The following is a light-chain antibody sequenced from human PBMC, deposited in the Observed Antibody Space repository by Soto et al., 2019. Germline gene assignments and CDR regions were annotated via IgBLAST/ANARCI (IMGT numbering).Light chain of an antibody. J-gene: IGKJ2*01. CDR1: QSVSSN. CDR3: QQYNNWPYT. Sequence: EIVMTQSPATLSVSPGERATLSCRASQSVSSNLAWYQQKPGQAPRLLIYGASTRAPGIPARFGGSGSGTGFTPTTRSSQSEDFAVYDCQQYNNWPYTFGQGTKLEIK. V-gene: IGKV3-15*01. CDR2: GAS.